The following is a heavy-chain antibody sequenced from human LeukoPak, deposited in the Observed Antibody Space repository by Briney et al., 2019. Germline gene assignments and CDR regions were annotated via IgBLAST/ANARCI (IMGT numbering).Heavy chain of an antibody. D-gene: IGHD3-16*01. Sequence: SETLSLTCAVYGGSFSGYYWSWIRQPPGKGLEWIGEINHSGSTNYNPSLKSRVTISVDTSKNQFSLKLSSVTAADTAVYYCARARGGFRIGYWGQGTLVTVSS. CDR1: GGSFSGYY. CDR2: INHSGST. J-gene: IGHJ4*02. CDR3: ARARGGFRIGY. V-gene: IGHV4-34*01.